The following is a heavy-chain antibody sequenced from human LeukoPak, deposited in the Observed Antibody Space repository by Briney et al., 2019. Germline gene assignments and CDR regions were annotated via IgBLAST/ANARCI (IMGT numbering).Heavy chain of an antibody. CDR3: ARGLPGNYGYFDY. CDR2: IKTDGSIT. J-gene: IGHJ4*02. D-gene: IGHD2-2*01. Sequence: GGSLRLSCAASAFTFPNYWMHWVRQAPGEGLVWVSRIKTDGSITNYADSVKGRFTISRDNAMNTLYLQMNSLRVEDTAVYFCARGLPGNYGYFDYWGQGALVTISS. V-gene: IGHV3-74*01. CDR1: AFTFPNYW.